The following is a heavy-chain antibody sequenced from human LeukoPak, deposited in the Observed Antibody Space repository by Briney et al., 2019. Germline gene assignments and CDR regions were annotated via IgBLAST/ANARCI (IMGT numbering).Heavy chain of an antibody. CDR3: ARGPLAAAGAFDY. D-gene: IGHD6-13*01. CDR2: ISSSGSTI. Sequence: GGSLRLSCAASGFTFSDYYVSWIRQAPGKGLEWVSYISSSGSTIYYADSVKGRFTISRDNAKNSLYLQMNSLRAEDTAVYYRARGPLAAAGAFDYWGQGTLVTVSS. V-gene: IGHV3-11*01. J-gene: IGHJ4*02. CDR1: GFTFSDYY.